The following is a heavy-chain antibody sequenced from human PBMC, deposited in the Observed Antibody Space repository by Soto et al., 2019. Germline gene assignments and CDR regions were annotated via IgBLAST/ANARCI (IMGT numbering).Heavy chain of an antibody. J-gene: IGHJ4*02. CDR2: ISYDGNNK. V-gene: IGHV3-30-3*01. D-gene: IGHD3-22*01. CDR3: AREYPYDSSGYSLDY. Sequence: GALRLSCAASGFTFSNYAIHWVRQAPGKGLEWVAVISYDGNNKYYADTEKGRITISRDNSKNSVYLHMNSLRVEDTVVYYCAREYPYDSSGYSLDYWGQGTLVTVSS. CDR1: GFTFSNYA.